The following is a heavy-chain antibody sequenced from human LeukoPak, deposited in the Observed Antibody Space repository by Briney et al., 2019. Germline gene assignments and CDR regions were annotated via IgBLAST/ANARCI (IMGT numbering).Heavy chain of an antibody. J-gene: IGHJ4*02. CDR2: ISGSGGST. CDR1: GGSISRSSYY. Sequence: ETLSLTCTVSGGSISRSSYYWGRIRQPPGKGLEWVSGISGSGGSTYSADSVKGRFTISRDNSKNMVYLEMNSLRAEDTAVYYCARISGWSQFDYWGQGSLVTVSS. D-gene: IGHD6-19*01. V-gene: IGHV3-23*01. CDR3: ARISGWSQFDY.